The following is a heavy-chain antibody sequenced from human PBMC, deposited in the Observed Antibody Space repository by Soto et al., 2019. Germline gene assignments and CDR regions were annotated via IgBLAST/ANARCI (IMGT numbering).Heavy chain of an antibody. J-gene: IGHJ3*02. CDR3: ARDKSRYSYDWYDALDI. CDR2: INPSGGST. D-gene: IGHD5-18*01. V-gene: IGHV1-46*01. CDR1: GNTFTSYY. Sequence: QVQLVQSGAEVKKPGASVKVSCKASGNTFTSYYMHWVRQAPGQGLEWMGIINPSGGSTTYAQKFQGRVTMTRDTSTSTVYMELSSLRSEDTAVYYCARDKSRYSYDWYDALDIWGQGTMVTVS.